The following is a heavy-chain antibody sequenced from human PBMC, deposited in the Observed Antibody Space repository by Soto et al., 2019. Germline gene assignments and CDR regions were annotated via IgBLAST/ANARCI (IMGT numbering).Heavy chain of an antibody. CDR3: ARDHLILPAHDFFYGSDV. CDR1: GFIFSMYS. V-gene: IGHV3-7*03. D-gene: IGHD2-21*02. Sequence: GGSLRLSCEVSGFIFSMYSMSWVRQTPGKGLEWVAKIPQDGVDGHYADAVKGRFTISRDNGKNSLYLQMNNLRAEDTAVYYCARDHLILPAHDFFYGSDVWGRGATVTVSS. J-gene: IGHJ6*02. CDR2: IPQDGVDG.